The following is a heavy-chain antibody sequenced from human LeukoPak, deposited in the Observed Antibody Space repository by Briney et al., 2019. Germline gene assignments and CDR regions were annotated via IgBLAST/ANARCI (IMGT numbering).Heavy chain of an antibody. CDR3: ARDPTLSTEYYYYMDV. V-gene: IGHV3-74*01. CDR1: GFTFSSYW. J-gene: IGHJ6*03. CDR2: INSDGSST. Sequence: GGSLRLSCAASGFTFSSYWMSWVRQAPGKGLEWVSRINSDGSSTSYADSVKGRFTISRDNAKNTLYLQMNSLRAEDTAVYYCARDPTLSTEYYYYMDVWGKGTTVTVSS.